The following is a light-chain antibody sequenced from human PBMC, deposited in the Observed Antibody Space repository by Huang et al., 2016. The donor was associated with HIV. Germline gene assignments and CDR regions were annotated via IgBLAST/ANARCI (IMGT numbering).Light chain of an antibody. CDR2: GAS. J-gene: IGKJ3*01. V-gene: IGKV3-15*01. CDR1: QSVSST. CDR3: QQYNNWPPAT. Sequence: EIVMTQSPATLSVSPGERATLSCRASQSVSSTVAWYQQKPGQAPRLLIYGASTRATGIPARFSGSGSGTEFTLTISSLQSEDFAVYYCQQYNNWPPATFGPGTKVDIK.